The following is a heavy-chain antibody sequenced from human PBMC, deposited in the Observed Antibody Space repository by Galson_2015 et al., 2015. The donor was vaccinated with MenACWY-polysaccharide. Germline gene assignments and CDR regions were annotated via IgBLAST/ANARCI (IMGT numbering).Heavy chain of an antibody. V-gene: IGHV3-74*01. CDR2: INRDGSNT. CDR3: ARVIAFSI. CDR1: GFTFNTHW. J-gene: IGHJ4*02. Sequence: SLRLSCAASGFTFNTHWMHWARQAPGKGLVWVSRINRDGSNTDYADSVKGRFTISRDNAKNTLFLQMNSLRAEDTAVYYCARVIAFSIWGQGTLVTVSS. D-gene: IGHD2/OR15-2a*01.